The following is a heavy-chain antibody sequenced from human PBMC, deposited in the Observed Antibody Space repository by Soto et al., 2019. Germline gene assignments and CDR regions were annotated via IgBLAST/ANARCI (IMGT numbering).Heavy chain of an antibody. D-gene: IGHD3-9*01. Sequence: GGSLRLSCAASGFTFSSYSMNWVRQAPGKGLEWVSSISSSSSYIYYADSVKGRFTISRDNAKNSLYLQMNSLRAEDTAVYYCARDKSGYYDILTGYYTAAFDIWGQGTMVTVSS. CDR3: ARDKSGYYDILTGYYTAAFDI. J-gene: IGHJ3*02. CDR1: GFTFSSYS. V-gene: IGHV3-21*01. CDR2: ISSSSSYI.